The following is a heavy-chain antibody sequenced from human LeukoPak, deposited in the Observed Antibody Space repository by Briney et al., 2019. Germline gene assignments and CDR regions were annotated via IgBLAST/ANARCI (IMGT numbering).Heavy chain of an antibody. V-gene: IGHV3-23*01. CDR1: GFTFSSYA. J-gene: IGHJ4*02. D-gene: IGHD2-2*01. CDR3: AKSRLVPAGIGLVVYFHY. CDR2: ISGSGGST. Sequence: PGASLRLSCAAAGFTFSSYAMSWVRQAPGKGLEWVSAISGSGGSTYYADSVKGRFTISRDNSKNTLYLQMNSLRAEDTAVYYCAKSRLVPAGIGLVVYFHYWAQGTLVTVSS.